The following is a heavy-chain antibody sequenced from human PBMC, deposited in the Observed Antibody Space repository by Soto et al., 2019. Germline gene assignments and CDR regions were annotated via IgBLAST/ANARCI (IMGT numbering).Heavy chain of an antibody. CDR2: TCYRSKWYN. V-gene: IGHV6-1*01. J-gene: IGHJ6*03. D-gene: IGHD2-21*01. CDR1: GDSVSSISVA. CDR3: FREGIPNCYYMDV. Sequence: SQTLSLTCAISGDSVSSISVAWSWIRLSPSRGLEWLGRTCYRSKWYNDYAISVKSRISINPDTSKNQFSLQLNSVTPDDTGVYYCFREGIPNCYYMDVWAQGTTVIGSS.